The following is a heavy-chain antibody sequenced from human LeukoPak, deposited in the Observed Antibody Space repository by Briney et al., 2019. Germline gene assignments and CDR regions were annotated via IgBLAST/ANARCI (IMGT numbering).Heavy chain of an antibody. V-gene: IGHV1-3*01. CDR3: ARDRSADSSGYYFDY. J-gene: IGHJ4*02. CDR2: INAGNGNT. Sequence: ASVKVSCKASGYTLTSYAMHWVRQAPGQRLEWMGWINAGNGNTKYSQKFQGRVTITRDTSASTAYMELSSLTSEDTAVYYCARDRSADSSGYYFDYWGQGTLVTVSS. CDR1: GYTLTSYA. D-gene: IGHD3-22*01.